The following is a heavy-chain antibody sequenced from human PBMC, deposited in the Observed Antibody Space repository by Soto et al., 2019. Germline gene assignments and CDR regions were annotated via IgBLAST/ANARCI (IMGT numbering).Heavy chain of an antibody. CDR1: GFTFSYYA. V-gene: IGHV3-30-3*01. J-gene: IGHJ6*02. Sequence: GGSLRLSCAASGFTFSYYAMHWVRQAPGKGLEWVSFISYDGSNGYYADSMKGRFTISRDNSKNTLYLQMDSLRAEDTAVYYCARKPYYYYYYGMDVWGQGTTVTVSS. CDR3: ARKPYYYYYYGMDV. CDR2: ISYDGSNG.